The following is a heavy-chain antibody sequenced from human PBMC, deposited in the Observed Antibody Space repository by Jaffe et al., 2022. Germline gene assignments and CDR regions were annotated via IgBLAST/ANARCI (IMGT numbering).Heavy chain of an antibody. CDR2: ISWDGGST. J-gene: IGHJ4*02. Sequence: EVQLVESGGVVVQPGGSLRLSCAASGFTFDDYAMHWVRQAPGKGLEWVSLISWDGGSTYYADSVKGRFTISRDNSKNSLYLQMNSLRAEDTALYYCAKGRRNTMIVVLDYWGQGTLVTVSS. CDR1: GFTFDDYA. CDR3: AKGRRNTMIVVLDY. D-gene: IGHD3-22*01. V-gene: IGHV3-43D*04.